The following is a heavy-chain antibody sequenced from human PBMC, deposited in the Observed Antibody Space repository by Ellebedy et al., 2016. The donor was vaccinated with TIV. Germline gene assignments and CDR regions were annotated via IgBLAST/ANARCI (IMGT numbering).Heavy chain of an antibody. Sequence: AASVKVSCKAAGYTFISYGISWVRQAPGKGLEWLGWISTYNGDTIYPQKVQGRVTMTTDTSTNTTYMEVRGLTSDDTAMYYCARERFGTGVSYWGQGTLVTVTS. CDR2: ISTYNGDT. CDR1: GYTFISYG. D-gene: IGHD2-8*02. V-gene: IGHV1-18*01. CDR3: ARERFGTGVSY. J-gene: IGHJ4*02.